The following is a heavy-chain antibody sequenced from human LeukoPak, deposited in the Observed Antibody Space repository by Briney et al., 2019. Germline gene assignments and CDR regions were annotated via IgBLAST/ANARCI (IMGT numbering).Heavy chain of an antibody. D-gene: IGHD6-19*01. CDR1: GFTFDDYA. J-gene: IGHJ1*01. CDR3: AKAKAVAGTGDFQH. V-gene: IGHV3-9*01. CDR2: ISWNSGSI. Sequence: GGSLRLSCAASGFTFDDYAMHWVRQAPGKGLGWVSGISWNSGSIGYADSVKGRFTISRDNAKNSLYLQMNSLRAEDTALYYCAKAKAVAGTGDFQHWGQGTLVTVSS.